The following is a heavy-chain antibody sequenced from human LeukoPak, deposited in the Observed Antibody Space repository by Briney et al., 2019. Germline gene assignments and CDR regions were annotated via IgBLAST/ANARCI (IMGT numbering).Heavy chain of an antibody. V-gene: IGHV3-30*02. CDR3: ASRIAATNTGGYFEL. D-gene: IGHD6-25*01. J-gene: IGHJ2*01. CDR2: IRYDGSNK. Sequence: GGSLRLSCAASGFTFSSYGMHWVRQAPGKGLEWVAFIRYDGSNKYYADSVKGRFTISRDNSKNTLYLQMNSLRADDTAVYYCASRIAATNTGGYFELWGRGTLVSVSS. CDR1: GFTFSSYG.